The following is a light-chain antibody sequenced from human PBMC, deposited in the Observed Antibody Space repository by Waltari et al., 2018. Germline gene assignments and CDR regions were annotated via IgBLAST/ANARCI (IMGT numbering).Light chain of an antibody. CDR1: QSVLYSSNNKNY. Sequence: DIVMTQSPDSLAVSLGERATINCKYRQSVLYSSNNKNYLAWYQQKPGQPPKLLIYWASTRESGVPDRFSGSGSGTDFTLTISSLQAEDVAVYYCQQYYGTPPYTFGQGTKLEIK. V-gene: IGKV4-1*01. CDR2: WAS. J-gene: IGKJ2*01. CDR3: QQYYGTPPYT.